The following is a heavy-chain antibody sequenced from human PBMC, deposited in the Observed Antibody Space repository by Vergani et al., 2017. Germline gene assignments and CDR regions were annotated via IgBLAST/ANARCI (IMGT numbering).Heavy chain of an antibody. CDR2: VNLRGTA. CDR1: GGSFSNYF. V-gene: IGHV4-34*01. D-gene: IGHD3-22*01. J-gene: IGHJ4*02. CDR3: ARGFRGLTGYYFRYVDN. Sequence: QVQLQQWGAGLLKPSETLSLTCAVYGGSFSNYFWSWVRQPPGQGLEWIGEVNLRGTANYNPSLKSRVNISTDASKHHFSLKLSSVTAADTAVYYCARGFRGLTGYYFRYVDNWGQGALVAVSS.